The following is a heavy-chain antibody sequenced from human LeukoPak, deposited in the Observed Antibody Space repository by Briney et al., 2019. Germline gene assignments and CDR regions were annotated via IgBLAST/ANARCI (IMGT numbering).Heavy chain of an antibody. Sequence: SETLSLTCTVSNGSVSPYYWSWIRQPAGKGLEWIGRIYTSGSTNYNPSLKSRVTISVDTSKNQFSLKLSSVTAADTAVYYCARERGEGITMVRGPSYFDYWGQGTLVTVSS. V-gene: IGHV4-4*07. CDR2: IYTSGST. CDR1: NGSVSPYY. CDR3: ARERGEGITMVRGPSYFDY. D-gene: IGHD3-10*01. J-gene: IGHJ4*02.